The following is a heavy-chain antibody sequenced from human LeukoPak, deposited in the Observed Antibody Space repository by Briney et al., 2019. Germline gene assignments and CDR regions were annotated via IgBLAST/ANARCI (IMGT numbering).Heavy chain of an antibody. Sequence: PSETLSLTCTVSGGSISSSNYYWGWIRQPPGKGLEWIGIIYESGGTYYDPSLKSRVTISVDTSKNQFSLKLSSVTAADTAVYYCAGEDYFDTSGYASWRFDIWGQGTMVTVSS. J-gene: IGHJ3*02. CDR1: GGSISSSNYY. CDR3: AGEDYFDTSGYASWRFDI. CDR2: IYESGGT. D-gene: IGHD3-22*01. V-gene: IGHV4-39*07.